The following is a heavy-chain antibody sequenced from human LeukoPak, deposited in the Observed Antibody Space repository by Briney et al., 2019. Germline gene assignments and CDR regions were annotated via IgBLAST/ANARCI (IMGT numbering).Heavy chain of an antibody. D-gene: IGHD3-10*01. CDR2: IYSGGST. J-gene: IGHJ4*02. Sequence: GGSLRLSCAASGFTVSSKYMSWVRQAPGKGLECVSIIYSGGSTYYADSVKGRFTISRDNSKNTLYLQMNSLRAEDTAVYYCARGGGIFGPFDYWGQGTLVTVSS. V-gene: IGHV3-53*01. CDR1: GFTVSSKY. CDR3: ARGGGIFGPFDY.